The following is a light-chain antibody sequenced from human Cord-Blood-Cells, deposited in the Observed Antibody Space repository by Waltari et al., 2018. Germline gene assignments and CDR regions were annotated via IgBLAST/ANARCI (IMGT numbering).Light chain of an antibody. CDR1: SSNIGSNT. Sequence: QSVLTHPPSASGTPGQRVTISCSGSSSNIGSNTVNWYQQLPGTAPKLLIYSNNQRPSGVPDRVSGSKSGTSASLAISGLQSEDEADYYCAAWDDSLNGRVFGGGTKLTVL. CDR2: SNN. V-gene: IGLV1-44*01. J-gene: IGLJ3*02. CDR3: AAWDDSLNGRV.